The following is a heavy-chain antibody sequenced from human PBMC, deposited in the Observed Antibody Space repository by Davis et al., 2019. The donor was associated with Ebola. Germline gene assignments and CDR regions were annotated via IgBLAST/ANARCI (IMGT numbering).Heavy chain of an antibody. V-gene: IGHV3-23*01. Sequence: GGSLRLSCAASGFTFSSYGMHWVRQAPGKGLEWVSAISGSGGSTYYADSVKGRFTISRDNSKNTLYLQMNSLRAEDTAVYYCAKISSITIFGVVTLGMDVWGQGTTVTVSS. J-gene: IGHJ6*02. CDR3: AKISSITIFGVVTLGMDV. CDR1: GFTFSSYG. CDR2: ISGSGGST. D-gene: IGHD3-3*01.